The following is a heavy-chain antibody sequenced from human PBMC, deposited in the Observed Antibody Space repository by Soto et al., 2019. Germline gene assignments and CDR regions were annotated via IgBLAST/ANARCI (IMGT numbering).Heavy chain of an antibody. CDR1: GFTFSNAW. CDR3: TTASYITTLTVRFDY. V-gene: IGHV3-15*07. D-gene: IGHD3-22*01. CDR2: VKSKNDGGTT. J-gene: IGHJ4*01. Sequence: EVHLVDSGGGLVKPGGSLRLSCAASGFTFSNAWINWVRQTPGRGLEWVGRVKSKNDGGTTDFAAPVKGRFAISRDDSTNMVYLEMHSLQPEDTAMYYCTTASYITTLTVRFDYWGHGTLVTVSS.